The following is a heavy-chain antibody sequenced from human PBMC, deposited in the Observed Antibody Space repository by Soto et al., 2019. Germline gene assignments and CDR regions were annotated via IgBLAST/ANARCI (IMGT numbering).Heavy chain of an antibody. CDR1: GFTFSSYG. J-gene: IGHJ4*02. Sequence: GGSLRLSCAASGFTFSSYGMHWVRQAPGKGLEWVAVISYDGSNKYYADSVKGRFTISRDNSKNTLYLQMNSLRAEDTAVYYCAKDTGTGWLLDGHDYWGQGTLVTVSS. CDR2: ISYDGSNK. V-gene: IGHV3-30*18. CDR3: AKDTGTGWLLDGHDY. D-gene: IGHD3-22*01.